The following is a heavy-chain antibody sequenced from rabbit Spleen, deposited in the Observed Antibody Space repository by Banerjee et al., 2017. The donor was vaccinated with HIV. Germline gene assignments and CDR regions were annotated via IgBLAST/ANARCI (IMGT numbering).Heavy chain of an antibody. V-gene: IGHV1S45*01. J-gene: IGHJ4*01. CDR2: IYTGSSGST. D-gene: IGHD3-3*01. Sequence: QEQLEESGGGLVKPEGSLTLTCKASGFSFSDRDVMCWVRQAPGKGLEWIACIYTGSSGSTYYASWAKGRFTISKTSSTTVTLQMTSLTAADTATYFCARGLAVSGAVGGYANYFDLWGQGPLVTVS. CDR1: GFSFSDRDV. CDR3: ARGLAVSGAVGGYANYFDL.